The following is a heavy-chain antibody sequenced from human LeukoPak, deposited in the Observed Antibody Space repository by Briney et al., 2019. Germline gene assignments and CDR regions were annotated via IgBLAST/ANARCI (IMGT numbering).Heavy chain of an antibody. CDR1: GGSISSSSYY. Sequence: SETLSLTCTVSGGSISSSSYYWGWIRQPPGKGLEWIGSIYYSGSTYYNPSLKTRVTISVDTSKNQFSLKLSSVTAADTAVYYCARQLLYGVGTTHLDYWGQGTLVTVSS. CDR3: ARQLLYGVGTTHLDY. D-gene: IGHD1-26*01. V-gene: IGHV4-39*01. CDR2: IYYSGST. J-gene: IGHJ4*02.